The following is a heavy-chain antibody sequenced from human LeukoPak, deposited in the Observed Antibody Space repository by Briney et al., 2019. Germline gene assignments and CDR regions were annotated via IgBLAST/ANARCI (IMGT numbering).Heavy chain of an antibody. D-gene: IGHD2-2*01. CDR1: GFTFSSYA. CDR3: AKDQAGYCSSTSCRNHDH. V-gene: IGHV3-23*01. Sequence: GGSLRLSCAASGFTFSSYAMSWVRQAPGKGLEWVSAISGSGGSTYYADSVKGRFTISRDNSKNTLYLQMNSLRAEDTAVYYCAKDQAGYCSSTSCRNHDHWGQGTLVTVSS. CDR2: ISGSGGST. J-gene: IGHJ4*02.